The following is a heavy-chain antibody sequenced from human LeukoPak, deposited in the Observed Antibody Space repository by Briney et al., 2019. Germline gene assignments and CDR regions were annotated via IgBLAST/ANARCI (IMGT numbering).Heavy chain of an antibody. J-gene: IGHJ4*02. Sequence: SETLSLTCAVYGGSFSGYYWSWIRQPPGKGLEWIGDINHSGSTNYNPSLKSRVTISVDTSKNQFSLKLSSVTAADTAVYYCANRGDSSGYYPNYFDYWGQGTLVTVSS. V-gene: IGHV4-34*01. CDR3: ANRGDSSGYYPNYFDY. CDR1: GGSFSGYY. CDR2: INHSGST. D-gene: IGHD3-22*01.